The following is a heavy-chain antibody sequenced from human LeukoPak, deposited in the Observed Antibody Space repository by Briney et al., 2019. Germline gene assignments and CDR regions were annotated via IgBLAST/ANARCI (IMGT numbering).Heavy chain of an antibody. V-gene: IGHV4-34*01. J-gene: IGHJ5*02. CDR2: INHSGST. Sequence: SETLSLTCAVYGGSFSGEYWSWIRQPPGKGLEWIGEINHSGSTNYNPSLKSRVTISVDTSKIQFSLKLSSVTAADTAVYYCARGAARYCSGGSCRNWFDPWGQGTLVTVSS. D-gene: IGHD2-15*01. CDR3: ARGAARYCSGGSCRNWFDP. CDR1: GGSFSGEY.